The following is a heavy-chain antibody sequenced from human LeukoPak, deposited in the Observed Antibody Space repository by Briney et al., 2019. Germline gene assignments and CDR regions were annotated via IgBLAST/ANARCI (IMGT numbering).Heavy chain of an antibody. J-gene: IGHJ4*02. Sequence: GASVKVSCKASGYTFTSYGISWVRQAPGQGPEWMGWISAYNGNTNYAQKLQGRVTMTTDTSTSTAYMDLRSLRSDDTAVYYCARGPLWFGEFYFDYWGQGTLVTVPS. V-gene: IGHV1-18*01. CDR1: GYTFTSYG. CDR3: ARGPLWFGEFYFDY. CDR2: ISAYNGNT. D-gene: IGHD3-10*01.